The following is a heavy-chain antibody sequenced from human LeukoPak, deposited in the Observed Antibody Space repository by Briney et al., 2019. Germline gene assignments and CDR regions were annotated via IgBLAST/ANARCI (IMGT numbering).Heavy chain of an antibody. D-gene: IGHD2/OR15-2a*01. Sequence: PGGALRLSCAASGFTFSSYGMHGVRQAPGKGLEGVAVRWYDGSNKYYPDSVQGRFTISRDNSKNTLYLQVNSLRAEDTAVYYCARDRSMSGWYIDLWGRGTLVTVSS. J-gene: IGHJ2*01. CDR1: GFTFSSYG. V-gene: IGHV3-33*08. CDR3: ARDRSMSGWYIDL. CDR2: RWYDGSNK.